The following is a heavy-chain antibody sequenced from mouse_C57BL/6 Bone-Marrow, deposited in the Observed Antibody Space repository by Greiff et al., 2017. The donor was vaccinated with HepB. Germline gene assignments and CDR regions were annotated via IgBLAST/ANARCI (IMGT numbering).Heavy chain of an antibody. Sequence: VQLQLSGPELVKPGASVKISCKASGYSFTGYYMHWVKQSHGNILDWIGYIYPYNGVSSYNQKFKGKATLTVDKSSSTAYMELRSLTSEDSAVYYCARPGSNYPYWYFDVWGTVTTVTVSS. CDR3: ARPGSNYPYWYFDV. V-gene: IGHV1-31*01. D-gene: IGHD2-5*01. J-gene: IGHJ1*03. CDR1: GYSFTGYY. CDR2: IYPYNGVS.